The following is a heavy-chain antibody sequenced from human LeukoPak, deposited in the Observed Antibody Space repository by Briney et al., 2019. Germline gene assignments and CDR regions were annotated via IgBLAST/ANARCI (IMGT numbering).Heavy chain of an antibody. Sequence: GGSLRLSCAASGFTFHEYTMHWVRQAPGKGLEWVSLISWDGGTTYYADSVKGRFTISKDNSKSSLYLQMNSLRTEDTALYYCARMLDYDFWSGYHYYFDYWGQGTLVTVSS. CDR3: ARMLDYDFWSGYHYYFDY. V-gene: IGHV3-43*01. CDR2: ISWDGGTT. CDR1: GFTFHEYT. D-gene: IGHD3-3*01. J-gene: IGHJ4*02.